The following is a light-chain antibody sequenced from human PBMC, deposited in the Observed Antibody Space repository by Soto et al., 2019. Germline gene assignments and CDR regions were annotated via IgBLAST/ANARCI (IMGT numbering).Light chain of an antibody. CDR1: SNIKNL. V-gene: IGKV4-1*01. CDR3: QQYYTTPYT. J-gene: IGKJ2*01. Sequence: DIVMTQSPDSLAVSLGERATINCKSSSNIKNLLVWDQQKPRQPPKLIYWASTRESGVPDRFSGSGSGTDFTLTISSLQAEDVAVYYCQQYYTTPYTFGQGTKLEIK. CDR2: WAS.